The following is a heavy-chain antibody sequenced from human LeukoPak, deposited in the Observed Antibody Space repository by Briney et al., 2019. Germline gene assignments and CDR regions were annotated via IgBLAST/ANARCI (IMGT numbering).Heavy chain of an antibody. J-gene: IGHJ6*02. CDR3: ARNRYYGLDV. CDR2: IFSGGST. V-gene: IGHV3-66*02. CDR1: GFTVNSND. Sequence: GGCLRLSCAASGFTVNSNDMSWVRQAPGKGLEWVSVIFSGGSTYHADSVKGRFTISRHNSKNTLYLQMNSLRVDDTSVYYCARNRYYGLDVWGQGTTVTVSS.